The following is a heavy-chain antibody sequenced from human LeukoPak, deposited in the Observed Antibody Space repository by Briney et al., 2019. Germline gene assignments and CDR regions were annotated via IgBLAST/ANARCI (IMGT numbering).Heavy chain of an antibody. Sequence: GGSLRLSCAASGFTFTSYSMNWVRQAPGKGLEWVSTISGGGGSTYYADSVKGRFTISRDNSKNTLYLQVNSLRAEDTAVYYCAKGGKWDVTPFDYWSQGTLVTVSS. CDR2: ISGGGGST. J-gene: IGHJ4*02. CDR1: GFTFTSYS. D-gene: IGHD1-26*01. V-gene: IGHV3-23*01. CDR3: AKGGKWDVTPFDY.